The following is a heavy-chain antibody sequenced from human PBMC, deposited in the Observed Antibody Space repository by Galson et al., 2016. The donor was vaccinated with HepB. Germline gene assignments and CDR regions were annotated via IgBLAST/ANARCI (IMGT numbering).Heavy chain of an antibody. J-gene: IGHJ6*02. CDR1: GGTFNNYA. CDR3: ARAELRWSSGLHNYYYYGMDV. CDR2: SIPIFGTA. D-gene: IGHD6-19*01. Sequence: SVKVSCKASGGTFNNYAISWVRQAPGQGLEWMGGSIPIFGTANYAQKFQGSVTITADESTSTAYMELSSLRSEDTAVYYCARAELRWSSGLHNYYYYGMDVWGQGTTVTVSS. V-gene: IGHV1-69*13.